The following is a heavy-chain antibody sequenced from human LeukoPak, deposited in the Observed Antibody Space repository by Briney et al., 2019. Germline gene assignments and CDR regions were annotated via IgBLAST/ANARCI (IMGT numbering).Heavy chain of an antibody. D-gene: IGHD2-15*01. CDR3: ASRYCSGGTCYLN. V-gene: IGHV5-51*01. CDR2: IYPGDSDT. Sequence: PGESLKISCKGSGYSFTSYWIGWVRPMPGKGLEWMGIIYPGDSDTRYSPSFQGQVTTSADKSINTAYLQWSSLRASDTAMYYCASRYCSGGTCYLNWGQGTLVTVSS. CDR1: GYSFTSYW. J-gene: IGHJ4*02.